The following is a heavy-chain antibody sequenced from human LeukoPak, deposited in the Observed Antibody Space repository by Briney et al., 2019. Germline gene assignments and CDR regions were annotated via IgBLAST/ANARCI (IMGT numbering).Heavy chain of an antibody. V-gene: IGHV4-30-2*02. CDR1: GGSISSGGYS. Sequence: SETLSLTCAVSGGSISSGGYSWSWIRQPPGKGLEWIGYIYHSGSTYYNPSLKSRVTISVDTSKNQFSLKLSSVTAADTAVYYCARSVVVSGFGFDPWGQGTLVTVSS. D-gene: IGHD3-9*01. CDR2: IYHSGST. J-gene: IGHJ5*02. CDR3: ARSVVVSGFGFDP.